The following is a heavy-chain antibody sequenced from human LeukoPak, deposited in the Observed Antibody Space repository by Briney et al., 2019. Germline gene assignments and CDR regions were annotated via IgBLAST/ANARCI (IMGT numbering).Heavy chain of an antibody. D-gene: IGHD6-19*01. J-gene: IGHJ4*02. CDR2: INPDDGGT. CDR1: GYTFTAYY. V-gene: IGHV1-2*06. CDR3: GRDLIGVAGNGSDY. Sequence: ASVKVSCKASGYTFTAYYIHWVRQAPGQGLEYMGRINPDDGGTNYVPRVQGRVTMTRDTSISTAYMELNSLRSDDTAVYYCGRDLIGVAGNGSDYWGQGTLVSVSS.